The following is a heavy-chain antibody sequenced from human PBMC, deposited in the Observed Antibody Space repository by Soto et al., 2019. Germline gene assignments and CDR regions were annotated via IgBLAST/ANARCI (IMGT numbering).Heavy chain of an antibody. CDR1: GFSFSSNS. Sequence: GGPLRLSCVASGFSFSSNSMNCVRQAPGKGLEWVSDISSSSTTIDYADSVKGRFTISRDNAKNSLYLQMNSLRAEDTAVYYCARDREYCSGGRCYETGSDYWGQGTLVTVSS. CDR3: ARDREYCSGGRCYETGSDY. D-gene: IGHD2-15*01. J-gene: IGHJ4*02. CDR2: ISSSSTTI. V-gene: IGHV3-48*01.